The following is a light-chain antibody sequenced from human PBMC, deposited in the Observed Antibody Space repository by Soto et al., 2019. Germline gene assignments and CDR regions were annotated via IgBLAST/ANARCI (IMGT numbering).Light chain of an antibody. CDR3: CSYAGTYPWV. CDR1: SSDVGGYNY. J-gene: IGLJ3*02. CDR2: DVS. V-gene: IGLV2-11*01. Sequence: QSVLTQPRSVSGSPGQSVTISCTGTSSDVGGYNYVSWYQQNPGKAPKLIISDVSKRPSGVPHRFSGSKSGNTASLTISGLQAEDEADYYCCSYAGTYPWVFGGGTKLTVL.